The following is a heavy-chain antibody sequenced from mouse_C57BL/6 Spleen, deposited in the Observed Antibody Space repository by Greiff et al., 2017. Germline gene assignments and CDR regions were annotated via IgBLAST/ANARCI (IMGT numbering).Heavy chain of an antibody. CDR3: ARGAHYYGSSRYFDD. J-gene: IGHJ2*01. V-gene: IGHV1-85*01. CDR1: GYTFTSYD. Sequence: VQLQQSGPELVKPGASVKLSCKASGYTFTSYDINWVKQRPGQGLEWIGWIYPRDGSTKYNEKFKGKATLTVDTSSSTAYMELHSLTSEDSAVYFCARGAHYYGSSRYFDDWGQGTTLTVSS. D-gene: IGHD1-1*01. CDR2: IYPRDGST.